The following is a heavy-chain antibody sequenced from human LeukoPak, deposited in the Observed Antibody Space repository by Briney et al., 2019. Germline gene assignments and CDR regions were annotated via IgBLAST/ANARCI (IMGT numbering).Heavy chain of an antibody. Sequence: NASETLSLTCTVSGGSISSGSYYWSWIRQPAGKGLEWIGRIYTSGSTNYNPSLKSRVTISVDTSKNQFSLKLSSVTAADTAVYYCARSIMITFGGVIAIPPYFDYWGQGTLVTVSS. D-gene: IGHD3-16*02. J-gene: IGHJ4*02. CDR2: IYTSGST. CDR1: GGSISSGSYY. CDR3: ARSIMITFGGVIAIPPYFDY. V-gene: IGHV4-61*02.